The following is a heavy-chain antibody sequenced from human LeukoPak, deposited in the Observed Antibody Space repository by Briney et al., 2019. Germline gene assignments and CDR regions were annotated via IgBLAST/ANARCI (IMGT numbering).Heavy chain of an antibody. J-gene: IGHJ4*02. CDR3: AREDASGSYDY. V-gene: IGHV3-53*04. CDR1: GGSISSYY. Sequence: ETLSLTCTVSGGSISSYYWSWVRQAPGKGLEWVSVIYSGGSTYYADSVKGRFTISRHNSKNTLYLQMNSLRAEDTAVYYCAREDASGSYDYWGQGTLVTVSS. D-gene: IGHD1-26*01. CDR2: IYSGGST.